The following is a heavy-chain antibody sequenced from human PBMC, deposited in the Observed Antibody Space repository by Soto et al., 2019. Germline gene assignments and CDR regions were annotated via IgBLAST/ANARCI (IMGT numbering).Heavy chain of an antibody. CDR1: GGTLSDYA. J-gene: IGHJ6*02. CDR3: AVAAVREIMAQESSGMAV. D-gene: IGHD3-10*01. V-gene: IGHV1-69*01. CDR2: IMPTVDSA. Sequence: QVQLVQSGAEVKTPGSSVKVSCKASGGTLSDYAISWVRQAPGQGLEWMGGIMPTVDSANYAQNFQGRLTISADESTSTANLELSSRRSEDTAVYYCAVAAVREIMAQESSGMAVWGQGPRSSSP.